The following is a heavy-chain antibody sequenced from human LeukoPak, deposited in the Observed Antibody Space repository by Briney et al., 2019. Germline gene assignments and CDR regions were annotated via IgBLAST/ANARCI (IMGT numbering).Heavy chain of an antibody. D-gene: IGHD3-10*01. V-gene: IGHV4-4*07. CDR1: GGSISSYY. CDR3: ARDAAYYYGSGSYRNGIDY. CDR2: IYTSGST. J-gene: IGHJ4*02. Sequence: SQTLSLTCTVSGGSISSYYWSWIRQPAGKGLEWIGRIYTSGSTNYNPSLKSRVTMSVDTSKNQFSLKMSSVTAADAAVYYCARDAAYYYGSGSYRNGIDYWGQGSLVTVSS.